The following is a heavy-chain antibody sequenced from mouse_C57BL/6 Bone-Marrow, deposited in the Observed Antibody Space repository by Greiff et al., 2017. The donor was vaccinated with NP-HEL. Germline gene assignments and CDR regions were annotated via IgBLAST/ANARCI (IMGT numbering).Heavy chain of an antibody. Sequence: VQVVESGAELARPGASVKLSCKASGYTFTSYGISWVKQRTGQGLEWIGEIYPRSGNTYYNEKFKGKATLTADKSSSTAYMELRSLTSEDSAVYFCARGGYPPPYWGQGTTLTVSS. J-gene: IGHJ2*01. D-gene: IGHD2-2*01. CDR1: GYTFTSYG. V-gene: IGHV1-81*01. CDR3: ARGGYPPPY. CDR2: IYPRSGNT.